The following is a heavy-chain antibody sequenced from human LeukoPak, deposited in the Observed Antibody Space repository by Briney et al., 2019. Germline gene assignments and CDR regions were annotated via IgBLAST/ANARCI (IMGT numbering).Heavy chain of an antibody. CDR3: VRFDYGSNLVGDAFDV. J-gene: IGHJ3*01. CDR1: GYSFTICW. D-gene: IGHD4-23*01. CDR2: IYPGNSDT. Sequence: GESLKISCKGSGYSFTICWIGWVRQMPGKGLEWMAIIYPGNSDTRYSPSFQGQVTISVDKSINTAYLQWSSLKASDTAMYYCVRFDYGSNLVGDAFDVWGQGTMVTVSS. V-gene: IGHV5-51*01.